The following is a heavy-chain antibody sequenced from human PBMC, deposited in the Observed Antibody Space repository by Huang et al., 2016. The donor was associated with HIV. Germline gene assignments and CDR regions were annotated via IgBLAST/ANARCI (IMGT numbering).Heavy chain of an antibody. CDR2: LYHTGTS. V-gene: IGHV4-39*01. J-gene: IGHJ6*03. CDR3: ARHWEGSFYYYYYIDV. Sequence: QVKLQESGPGLVTSSETLSLTCTVSGASISSASYYWGCIRQPPGNGLEWIGRLYHTGTSDYSPALKRRPSRSVDTSENHVSLRLRSVTAADTAVYFCARHWEGSFYYYYYIDVWGPGTTVTVSS. D-gene: IGHD1-26*01. CDR1: GASISSASYY.